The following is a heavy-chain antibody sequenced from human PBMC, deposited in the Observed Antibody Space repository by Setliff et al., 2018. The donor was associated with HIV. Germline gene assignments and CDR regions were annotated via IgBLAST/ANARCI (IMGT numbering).Heavy chain of an antibody. J-gene: IGHJ4*02. CDR1: GFTYT. D-gene: IGHD3-3*01. CDR2: IGSSSSFT. V-gene: IGHV3-21*01. CDR3: ARVRLYNTALDY. Sequence: PGGSLRLSCVASGFTYTINWVRQAPGKGPEWVSSIGSSSSFTFYADSVKGRFTISRDNAKNTLYLQMSSLRAEDTAVYYCARVRLYNTALDYWGQGTLVTVSS.